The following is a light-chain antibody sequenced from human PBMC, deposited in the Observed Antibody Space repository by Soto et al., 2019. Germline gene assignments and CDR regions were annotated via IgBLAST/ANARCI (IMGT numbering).Light chain of an antibody. CDR2: GAS. J-gene: IGKJ1*01. Sequence: EIVLTQSPGTLSLSPGERATLSCRASQSFNSIYLAWYQQKPGQAPRLLIYGASSRATGIPDRFSGSGSGTDFTFTISRLEPEDFAVYYCHQYDSWTFGQGTKVDIK. V-gene: IGKV3-20*01. CDR1: QSFNSIY. CDR3: HQYDSWT.